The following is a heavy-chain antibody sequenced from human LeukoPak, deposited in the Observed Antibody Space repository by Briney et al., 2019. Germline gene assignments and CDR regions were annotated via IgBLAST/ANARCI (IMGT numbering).Heavy chain of an antibody. CDR3: ARVYYGSGSLHYYYYYMDV. Sequence: PGGSQRLSCAASGFTVTRNYMTWVRQAPGKGLEWVSVTYSGGRTYYEDSVKGRFTISRDNSKNTLYLQMNSLRAEDTAVYYCARVYYGSGSLHYYYYYMDVWGKGTTVTISS. J-gene: IGHJ6*03. V-gene: IGHV3-53*01. CDR1: GFTVTRNY. D-gene: IGHD3-10*01. CDR2: TYSGGRT.